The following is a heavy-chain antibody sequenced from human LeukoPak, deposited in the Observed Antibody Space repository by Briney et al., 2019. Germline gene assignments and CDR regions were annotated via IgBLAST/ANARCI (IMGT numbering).Heavy chain of an antibody. J-gene: IGHJ4*02. CDR1: GFTFSSYS. V-gene: IGHV3-21*01. Sequence: GGSLRLSCAASGFTFSSYSMNWVRQAPGKELEWVSSISSSSSYIYYADSVKGRFTISRDNARNSLYLQMNSLRAEDTAVYYCARSHRKTYYYDSSGYCYYWGQGTLVTVSS. CDR3: ARSHRKTYYYDSSGYCYY. CDR2: ISSSSSYI. D-gene: IGHD3-22*01.